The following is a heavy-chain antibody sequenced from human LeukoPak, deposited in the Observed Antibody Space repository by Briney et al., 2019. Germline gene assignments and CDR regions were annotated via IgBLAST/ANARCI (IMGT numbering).Heavy chain of an antibody. D-gene: IGHD6-13*01. CDR2: MSSSGGSI. CDR3: AKDRGRQLETHFDS. Sequence: PGGSLRLSCAASGLTFNNYAMSWVRQAPGKGLEWVSAMSSSGGSIYYADSVKGRLTISRGNTKNTLYLQMNSLRAEDTAVYYCAKDRGRQLETHFDSWGQGTLVIVSS. V-gene: IGHV3-23*01. J-gene: IGHJ4*02. CDR1: GLTFNNYA.